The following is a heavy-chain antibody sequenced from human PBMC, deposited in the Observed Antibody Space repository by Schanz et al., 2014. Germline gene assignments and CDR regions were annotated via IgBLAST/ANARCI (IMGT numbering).Heavy chain of an antibody. D-gene: IGHD3-22*01. CDR3: ARDYYDSSGYYYCDY. CDR1: GYTFNNYT. V-gene: IGHV1-69*09. Sequence: QVQLVQSGTELKKPGTSVKVSCKASGYTFNNYTYVMIWVRQPPGQGLEWMGRIIPILGIATYAQKFQGRLTITADKSTSTAYMELSSLRSEDTAMYYCARDYYDSSGYYYCDYWGQGTLXTVSS. CDR2: IIPILGIA. J-gene: IGHJ4*02.